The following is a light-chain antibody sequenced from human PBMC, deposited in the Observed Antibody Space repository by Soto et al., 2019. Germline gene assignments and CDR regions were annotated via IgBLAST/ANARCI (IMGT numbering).Light chain of an antibody. J-gene: IGKJ1*01. CDR1: QSISDR. Sequence: DLQMTQSPSTLSASVGDRVTIACRASQSISDRLAWYKQKAGEAPKVLIIDASSLESGVPSRFSGSGSGTEFSLTINNVQPDDFATYYCQHYGYLWTFGQGTKVEV. V-gene: IGKV1-5*01. CDR2: DAS. CDR3: QHYGYLWT.